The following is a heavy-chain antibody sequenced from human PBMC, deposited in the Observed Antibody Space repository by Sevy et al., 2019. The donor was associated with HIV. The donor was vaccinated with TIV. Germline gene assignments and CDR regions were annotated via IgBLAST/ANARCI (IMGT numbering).Heavy chain of an antibody. CDR2: ISGSGGGT. V-gene: IGHV3-23*01. J-gene: IGHJ3*02. CDR1: GFTFSTYA. Sequence: GGSLRLSCAASGFTFSTYAMSWVRQAPGKGLEWVSVISGSGGGTFYADSVKGRFTISRDNSKNTLYLQMNSLRVEDTAVYYCAKFFPHDAFDIWGQGTMVTVSS. CDR3: AKFFPHDAFDI. D-gene: IGHD3-3*01.